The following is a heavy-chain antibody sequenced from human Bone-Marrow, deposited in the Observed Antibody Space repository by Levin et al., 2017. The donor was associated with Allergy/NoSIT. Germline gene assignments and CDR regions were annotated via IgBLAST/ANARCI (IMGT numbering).Heavy chain of an antibody. CDR2: ISWNSDSI. D-gene: IGHD2-21*02. J-gene: IGHJ4*02. CDR1: GFMFDDYA. CDR3: AKDTSSDCGGDCYSDF. V-gene: IGHV3-9*01. Sequence: GGSLRLSCAASGFMFDDYAMHWVRQVPGRGLEWVSGISWNSDSIGYADSVEGRFTISRDNARNSLYLQMNSLRAEDTAFYFCAKDTSSDCGGDCYSDFWGQGTLVTVSS.